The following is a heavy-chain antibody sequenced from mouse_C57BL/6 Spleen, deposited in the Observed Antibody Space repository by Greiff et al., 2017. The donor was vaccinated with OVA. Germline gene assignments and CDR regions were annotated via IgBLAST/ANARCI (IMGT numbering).Heavy chain of an antibody. CDR1: GYTFTSYT. D-gene: IGHD2-4*01. J-gene: IGHJ2*01. V-gene: IGHV1-4*01. CDR2: INPSSGYT. CDR3: ARQDYADY. Sequence: LQESGAELARPGASVKMSCKASGYTFTSYTMHWVKQRPGQGLEWIGYINPSSGYTKYNQKFKDKATLTADKSSSTAYMQLSSLTSEDSAVYYCARQDYADYWGQGTTLTVSS.